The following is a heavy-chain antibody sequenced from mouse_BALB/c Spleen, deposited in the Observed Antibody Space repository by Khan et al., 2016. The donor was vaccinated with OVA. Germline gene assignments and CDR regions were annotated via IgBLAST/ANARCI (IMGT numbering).Heavy chain of an antibody. CDR1: GYAITSHYA. D-gene: IGHD2-14*01. CDR3: ARSLYYSYGYALDC. J-gene: IGHJ4*01. V-gene: IGHV3-2*02. Sequence: EVELVESGPGLVKPSQSLSLTCTVTGYAITSHYAWNWIRQFPGNKLEWMGYISSTGSTSYNPSPKSRISITRDTSKNQFFLQLKSVTTEDTATYYCARSLYYSYGYALDCWGRGTSVTVSS. CDR2: ISSTGST.